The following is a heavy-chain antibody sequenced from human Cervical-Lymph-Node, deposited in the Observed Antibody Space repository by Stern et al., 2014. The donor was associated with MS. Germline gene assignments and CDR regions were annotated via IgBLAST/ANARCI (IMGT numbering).Heavy chain of an antibody. V-gene: IGHV1-18*01. CDR3: ARERLRDFNDYHFDS. CDR1: GYTFTTPNYG. J-gene: IGHJ4*02. D-gene: IGHD4-11*01. Sequence: QVQLVQSGPEVRQPGASVRVSCKASGYTFTTPNYGIAWVREAPGRGLEWMGWISSYNGNTVYAQKLQDRFTMTTDTSTSTAYMELRSLRSDDTAFYYCARERLRDFNDYHFDSWGQGTLVTVSS. CDR2: ISSYNGNT.